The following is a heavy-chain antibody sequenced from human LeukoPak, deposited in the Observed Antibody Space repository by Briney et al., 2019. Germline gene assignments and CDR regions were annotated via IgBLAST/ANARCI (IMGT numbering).Heavy chain of an antibody. D-gene: IGHD5-18*01. CDR1: GGSISRSSYY. Sequence: SETLSLTCTVSGGSISRSSYYWGWIRQPPGKGLEWIASIYYSGSTYYNPSLKSRVTISVDTSKNQFSLKLSSVTAADTAVYYCAKVPRIQLWFKSAVPDYWGQGTLVTVSS. J-gene: IGHJ4*02. CDR2: IYYSGST. CDR3: AKVPRIQLWFKSAVPDY. V-gene: IGHV4-39*07.